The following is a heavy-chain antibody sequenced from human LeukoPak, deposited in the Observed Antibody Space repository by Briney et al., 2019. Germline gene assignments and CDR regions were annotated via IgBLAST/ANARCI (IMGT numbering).Heavy chain of an antibody. CDR3: ARGRPPDYYDSSGYRPRDYYYGMDV. V-gene: IGHV4-30-4*01. CDR2: IYYSGST. J-gene: IGHJ6*02. D-gene: IGHD3-22*01. CDR1: GGSISSGDYY. Sequence: SQTLSLTCTVSGGSISSGDYYWSWIRQPPGKGLEWIGYIYYSGSTYYNPSLKSRVTISVDTSKNQFSLKLSSVTAADTAVYYCARGRPPDYYDSSGYRPRDYYYGMDVWGQGTTVTVSS.